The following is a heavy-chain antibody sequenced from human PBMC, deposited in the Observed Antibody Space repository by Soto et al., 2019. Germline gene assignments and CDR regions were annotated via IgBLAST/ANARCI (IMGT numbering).Heavy chain of an antibody. D-gene: IGHD6-6*01. CDR1: GGSISSGDYY. Sequence: QVQLQESGPGLVKPSQTLSLTCTVSGGSISSGDYYWSWIRQPPGKGLEWIGYIYYSGSTYYNPSLKGRVTISVDTSNNQFSLKPSSVTAADTVVYYCARERPAGARLDPWGQGTLCTVSS. CDR2: IYYSGST. CDR3: ARERPAGARLDP. J-gene: IGHJ5*02. V-gene: IGHV4-30-4*01.